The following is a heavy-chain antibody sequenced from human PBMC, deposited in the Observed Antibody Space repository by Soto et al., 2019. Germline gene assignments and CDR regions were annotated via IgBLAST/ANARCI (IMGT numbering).Heavy chain of an antibody. V-gene: IGHV3-15*01. Sequence: EVQLVESGGGLVKPGGSLRLSCAASGFTFINAWMSWVRQAPGKGLEWVGRIKSKTAGGTTDYAAPVEGRFTISRDDSKNTLYLQMNSLKTEDTAVYYCTRDGTITFGGVLVPNWFDPWGQGTLVTVSS. CDR1: GFTFINAW. CDR2: IKSKTAGGTT. J-gene: IGHJ5*02. CDR3: TRDGTITFGGVLVPNWFDP. D-gene: IGHD3-16*02.